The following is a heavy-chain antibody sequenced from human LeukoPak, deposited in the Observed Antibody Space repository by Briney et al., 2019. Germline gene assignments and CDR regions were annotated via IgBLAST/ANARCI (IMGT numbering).Heavy chain of an antibody. V-gene: IGHV3-23*01. CDR2: ISGSGGST. J-gene: IGHJ4*02. CDR3: AKGAIFGVVPFDY. CDR1: GFTFSSYG. Sequence: GRSLRLSCAASGFTFSSYGMHWVRQAPGKGLEWASAISGSGGSTYYADSVKGRFTISRDNSKNTLYLQMNSLRAEDTAVYYCAKGAIFGVVPFDYWGQGTLVTVSS. D-gene: IGHD3-3*01.